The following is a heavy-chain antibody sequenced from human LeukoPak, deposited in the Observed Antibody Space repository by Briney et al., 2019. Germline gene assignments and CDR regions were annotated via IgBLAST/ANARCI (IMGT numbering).Heavy chain of an antibody. CDR3: ASGYIGWFDP. V-gene: IGHV4-34*01. CDR1: GGSFSGYY. D-gene: IGHD1-14*01. J-gene: IGHJ5*02. CDR2: INHSGST. Sequence: SETLSLTCAVYGGSFSGYYWSWIRQPPGKGLEWIGEINHSGSTNYDPSLKSRVTISVDTSKNQFSLKLSSVTAADTAVYYCASGYIGWFDPWGQGTLVTVSS.